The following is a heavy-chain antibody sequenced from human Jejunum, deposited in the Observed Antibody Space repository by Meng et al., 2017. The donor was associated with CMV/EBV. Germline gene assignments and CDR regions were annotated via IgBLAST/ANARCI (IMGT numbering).Heavy chain of an antibody. Sequence: AAAGFNFSSNERNWVRQAPGKGLEWVSYISSSGTTIYYADSVKGRFTISRDNAKNSLYLQMNSLRAEDTAVYYCARDRYGDYFDYWGQGTRVTVSS. CDR3: ARDRYGDYFDY. V-gene: IGHV3-48*03. D-gene: IGHD4-17*01. CDR2: ISSSGTTI. CDR1: GFNFSSNE. J-gene: IGHJ4*02.